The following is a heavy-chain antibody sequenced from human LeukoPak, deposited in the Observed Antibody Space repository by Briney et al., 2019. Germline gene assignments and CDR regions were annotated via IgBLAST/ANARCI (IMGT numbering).Heavy chain of an antibody. V-gene: IGHV1-24*01. CDR3: ATSSGYYLY. J-gene: IGHJ4*02. D-gene: IGHD3-22*01. Sequence: ASVKVSCKESGHTLTELSIHWVRQAPGKGLEWMGGFDPEDGETIYAQKFQGRVTMTEDTSTDTAYMELSSLRSEDTALYYCATSSGYYLYWAQGTLVTVSS. CDR2: FDPEDGET. CDR1: GHTLTELS.